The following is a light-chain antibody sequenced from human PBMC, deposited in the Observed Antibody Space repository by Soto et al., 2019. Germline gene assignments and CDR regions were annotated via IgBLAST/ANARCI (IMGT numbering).Light chain of an antibody. J-gene: IGLJ2*01. V-gene: IGLV2-14*01. Sequence: QSVLTQPASVSGSPGQSLTISCTGTSSDVGGYNYVSWYQQHPGKAPKLMIYDVSNRPSGVSNRFSGSKSGNTASLTISGLQAEDEADYYCSSYTSSSPLFGGGTKLTVL. CDR1: SSDVGGYNY. CDR2: DVS. CDR3: SSYTSSSPL.